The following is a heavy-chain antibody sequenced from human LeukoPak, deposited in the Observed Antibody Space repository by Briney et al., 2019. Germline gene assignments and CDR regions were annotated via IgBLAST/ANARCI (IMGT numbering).Heavy chain of an antibody. D-gene: IGHD3-16*01. Sequence: GASVKVSCKASGYTFTGYYMHWVRQAPGQGLEWMGWINPNSGGTNYAQKFQGRVTMTRDTSISTAYMELSRLRSDDTAVYYCARDGGRDWYYYYGMDVWGQGTTVTVSS. J-gene: IGHJ6*02. CDR3: ARDGGRDWYYYYGMDV. CDR1: GYTFTGYY. CDR2: INPNSGGT. V-gene: IGHV1-2*02.